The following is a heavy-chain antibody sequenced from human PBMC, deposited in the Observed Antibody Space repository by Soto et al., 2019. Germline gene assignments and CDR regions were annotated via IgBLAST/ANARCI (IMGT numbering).Heavy chain of an antibody. J-gene: IGHJ6*02. CDR1: GFTFGDYI. CDR2: IRSETYGGTT. Sequence: PGGSLRLSCTASGFTFGDYIMTWVRQAPGKGLEWVGFIRSETYGGTTEYAASVTGRFIISRDDSKSVADPHMNSLHIEDTGVYFCSRLGRFAADQRGYGMDVWGQGTTVTVSS. D-gene: IGHD3-3*01. CDR3: SRLGRFAADQRGYGMDV. V-gene: IGHV3-49*04.